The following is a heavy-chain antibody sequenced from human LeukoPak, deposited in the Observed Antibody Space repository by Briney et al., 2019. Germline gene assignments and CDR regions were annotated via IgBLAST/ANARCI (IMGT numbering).Heavy chain of an antibody. J-gene: IGHJ4*02. CDR3: VRQFAS. V-gene: IGHV3-48*01. CDR1: GFAFGDHI. Sequence: GGSLRLSCAASGFAFGDHIMNWVRQLPGKRLEWVAYVSGSGSTVYYADSVKGRFTVSRDNGKSSLYLQMNSLRVEDTALYYCVRQFASWGQGTLVTVSS. CDR2: VSGSGSTV.